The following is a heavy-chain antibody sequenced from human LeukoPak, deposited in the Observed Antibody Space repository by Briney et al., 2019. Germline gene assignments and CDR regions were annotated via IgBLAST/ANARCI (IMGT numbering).Heavy chain of an antibody. CDR1: GFTFSSYW. J-gene: IGHJ3*02. CDR2: IKQDGSEK. Sequence: GGSLRLSCAASGFTFSSYWMSWVRQAPGKGLEWVANIKQDGSEKYYVDSVKGRFTISRDNAKNSLYLQMNSLRAEDTAVYYCARARSGYDSSGYYYYRNAFDIWGQGTMVTVSS. V-gene: IGHV3-7*02. D-gene: IGHD3-22*01. CDR3: ARARSGYDSSGYYYYRNAFDI.